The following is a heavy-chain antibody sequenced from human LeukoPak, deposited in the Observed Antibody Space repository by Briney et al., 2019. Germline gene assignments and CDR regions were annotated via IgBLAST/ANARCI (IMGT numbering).Heavy chain of an antibody. Sequence: GGSLRLSCAASKFTFGSYAMSWIRRAPGKGLEWVSGISGSGGSTYYADSVRGRFTISRDNSKNTLYLQMNSLRVEDTAVYYCAKDRASVYDILNYGQYFDYWGQGTLVTVSS. J-gene: IGHJ4*02. CDR3: AKDRASVYDILNYGQYFDY. CDR2: ISGSGGST. CDR1: KFTFGSYA. V-gene: IGHV3-23*01. D-gene: IGHD3-9*01.